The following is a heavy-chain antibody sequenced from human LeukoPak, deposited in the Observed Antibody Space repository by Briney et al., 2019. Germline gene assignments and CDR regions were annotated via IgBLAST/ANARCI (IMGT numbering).Heavy chain of an antibody. CDR2: ISSSGSTI. Sequence: GGSLRLSCAASGFTFSSYEMNWVRQAPGKGLEWVSYISSSGSTIYYADSVKGRFTISRDNAKNSLYPQMNSLRAEDTAVYYCAKDTRERPRGYFDYWGQGTLVTVSS. D-gene: IGHD1-26*01. J-gene: IGHJ4*02. CDR1: GFTFSSYE. V-gene: IGHV3-48*03. CDR3: AKDTRERPRGYFDY.